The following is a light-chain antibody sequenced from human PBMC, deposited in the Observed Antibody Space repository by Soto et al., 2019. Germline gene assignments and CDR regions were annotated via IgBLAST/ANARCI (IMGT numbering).Light chain of an antibody. V-gene: IGKV1-39*01. J-gene: IGKJ3*01. CDR3: QQSYSTPPFT. Sequence: DIQMTQSPSSLSASVGDRVTITCRASQSISSYLNWYQQKPGKATMLLIYAASSLQSGVPSRFSGGGSATDFTLTISSLQPEDFATYYCQQSYSTPPFTFGPGTKVDI. CDR2: AAS. CDR1: QSISSY.